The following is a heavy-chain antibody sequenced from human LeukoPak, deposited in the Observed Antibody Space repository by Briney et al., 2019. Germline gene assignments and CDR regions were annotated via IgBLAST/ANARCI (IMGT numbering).Heavy chain of an antibody. J-gene: IGHJ4*02. CDR2: IKRDGSER. CDR1: GLTFSSFW. V-gene: IGHV3-7*01. D-gene: IGHD1-1*01. CDR3: ARERETYNDY. Sequence: PGGSLRLSCAVSGLTFSSFWMTWVRQAPGKGREWVANIKRDGSERYYVDSVRGRFTISRDNAKNSLFLQMNSLRAEDTAVYFCARERETYNDYWGQGTLVTVSS.